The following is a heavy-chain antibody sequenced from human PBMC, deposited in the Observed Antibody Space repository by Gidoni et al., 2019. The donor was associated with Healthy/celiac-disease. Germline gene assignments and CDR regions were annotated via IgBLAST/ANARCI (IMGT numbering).Heavy chain of an antibody. CDR2: ISGSGGST. J-gene: IGHJ4*02. Sequence: EVQLLESGGGLVQPGGSLRLSCAASGFTFSSYARSWVRQAPGKGLEWVSAISGSGGSTYYADSVKGRFTISRDNSKNTLYLQMNSLRAEDTAVYYCAKIYGSGSYLNYFDYWGQGTLVTVSS. CDR1: GFTFSSYA. CDR3: AKIYGSGSYLNYFDY. D-gene: IGHD3-10*01. V-gene: IGHV3-23*01.